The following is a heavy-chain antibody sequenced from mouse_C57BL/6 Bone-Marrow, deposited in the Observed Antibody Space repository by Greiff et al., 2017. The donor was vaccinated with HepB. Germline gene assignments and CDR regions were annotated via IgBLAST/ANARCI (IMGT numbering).Heavy chain of an antibody. CDR1: GYTFTSYG. Sequence: VQLVESGAELARPGASVKLSCKASGYTFTSYGISWVKQRTGQGLEWIGEIYPRSGNTYYNEKFKGKATLTADKSSSTAYMELRSLTSEDSAVYFCARDRYGAWFAYWGQGTLVTVSA. D-gene: IGHD1-1*01. J-gene: IGHJ3*01. V-gene: IGHV1-81*01. CDR3: ARDRYGAWFAY. CDR2: IYPRSGNT.